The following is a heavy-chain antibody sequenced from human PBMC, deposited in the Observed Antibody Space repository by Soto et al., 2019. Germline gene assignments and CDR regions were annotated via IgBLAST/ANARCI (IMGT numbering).Heavy chain of an antibody. J-gene: IGHJ4*02. D-gene: IGHD3-3*01. CDR1: GASISRYY. Sequence: SETLSLTCSVSGASISRYYWNWIRQPPGKGLEWIGYLYYSGTTNYNPSLKSRVTISRDTSKNQFSLKLFSVTAADTAVYYCATWSGSYFPYWGQGTLVTVSS. CDR2: LYYSGTT. V-gene: IGHV4-59*01. CDR3: ATWSGSYFPY.